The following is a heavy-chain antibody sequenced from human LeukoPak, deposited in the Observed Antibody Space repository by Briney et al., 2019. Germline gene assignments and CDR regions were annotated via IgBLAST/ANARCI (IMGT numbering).Heavy chain of an antibody. Sequence: ASVKVSCKASGYTFTGYYMHWVRQAPGQGLEWRGRINPNSGGTNYAQKFQGRVTMTRDTSISTAYMELSRLRSDDTAVYYCARSLRSGGYSPTSLESDLGKRAFDYWGQGTLVTVSS. V-gene: IGHV1-2*06. J-gene: IGHJ4*02. CDR2: INPNSGGT. D-gene: IGHD1-26*01. CDR3: ARSLRSGGYSPTSLESDLGKRAFDY. CDR1: GYTFTGYY.